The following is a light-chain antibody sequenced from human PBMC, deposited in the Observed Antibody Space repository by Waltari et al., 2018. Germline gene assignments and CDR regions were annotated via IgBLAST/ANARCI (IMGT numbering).Light chain of an antibody. CDR3: QQRSKWPWA. CDR1: QSVSSS. Sequence: EIVLTQSPATLSLSPGESATLSCRASQSVSSSLAWFQHKPVQAPRLLIYDASISVTGIPARFSGSGSGTDFTLTISSLEPEDFAVYYCQQRSKWPWAFGQGTKVEIK. J-gene: IGKJ1*01. CDR2: DAS. V-gene: IGKV3-11*01.